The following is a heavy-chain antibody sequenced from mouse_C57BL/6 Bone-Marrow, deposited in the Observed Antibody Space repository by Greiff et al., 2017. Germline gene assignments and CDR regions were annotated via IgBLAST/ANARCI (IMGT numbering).Heavy chain of an antibody. V-gene: IGHV2-5*01. Sequence: VKLMESGPGLVQPSQSLSITCTVSGFSLTSYGVHWVRQSPGKGLEWLGVIWRGGSTDYNAAFMSRLSITKDNSKSQVFFKMNSLQADDTAIYYCAKNFDGYYGYAMDYWGQGTSVTVSS. CDR3: AKNFDGYYGYAMDY. CDR1: GFSLTSYG. CDR2: IWRGGST. J-gene: IGHJ4*01. D-gene: IGHD2-3*01.